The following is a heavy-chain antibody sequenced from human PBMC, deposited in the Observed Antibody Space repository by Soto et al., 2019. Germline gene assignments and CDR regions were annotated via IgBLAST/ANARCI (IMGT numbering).Heavy chain of an antibody. Sequence: EVQLVESGGGLVQPGGSLRLSCAASGFTFSDHYMDWVRQAPGKGLEWVGRTRNKANSYTTEYAASVKGRFTISRDDSKNSLYLQMNSLKTEDTAVYYCARVMWEPPGIDYWGQGTLVTVSS. J-gene: IGHJ4*02. CDR3: ARVMWEPPGIDY. CDR2: TRNKANSYTT. V-gene: IGHV3-72*01. D-gene: IGHD1-26*01. CDR1: GFTFSDHY.